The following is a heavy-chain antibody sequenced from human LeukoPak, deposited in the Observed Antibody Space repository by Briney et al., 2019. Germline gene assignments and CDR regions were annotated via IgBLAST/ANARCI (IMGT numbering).Heavy chain of an antibody. Sequence: SETLSLTCAVYGESITAYYWTWIRQPPGKRLEWIGEVRHSGSTNYNPSLKSRGTMSVDMSKNQFSLKLNSVTAADTAVYYCAGATATGTGRAFHYWAQGNLVPVSS. CDR1: GESITAYY. CDR2: VRHSGST. D-gene: IGHD3-10*01. V-gene: IGHV4-34*01. CDR3: AGATATGTGRAFHY. J-gene: IGHJ4*02.